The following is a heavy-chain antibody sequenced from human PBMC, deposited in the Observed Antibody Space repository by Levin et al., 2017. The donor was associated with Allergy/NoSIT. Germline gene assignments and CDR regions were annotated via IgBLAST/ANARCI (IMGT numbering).Heavy chain of an antibody. D-gene: IGHD1-1*01. CDR1: GIIVSGNY. V-gene: IGHV3-53*01. Sequence: GGSLRLSCAVSGIIVSGNYMSWVRQAPGKGLDWVSVIYPGSSTYYPDSVKGRFTISRDNSRNTLYLQMNSLRAEDTAVYYCARVRYEHYYYYYYMDVWGKGTTVTVSS. CDR3: ARVRYEHYYYYYYMDV. CDR2: IYPGSST. J-gene: IGHJ6*03.